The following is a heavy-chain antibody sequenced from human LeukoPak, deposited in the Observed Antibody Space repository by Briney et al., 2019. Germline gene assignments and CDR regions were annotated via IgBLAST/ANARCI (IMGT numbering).Heavy chain of an antibody. V-gene: IGHV1-24*01. CDR2: FDPEDGET. J-gene: IGHJ4*02. Sequence: GASVKVSCKVSGYTLTELSMHWVRQAPGKGLEWMGGFDPEDGETIYAQKFQGRVTMTEDTSTDTAYMELSSLRSDDTAVYYCARGLIAVALLDYWGQGTLVTVSS. D-gene: IGHD6-19*01. CDR1: GYTLTELS. CDR3: ARGLIAVALLDY.